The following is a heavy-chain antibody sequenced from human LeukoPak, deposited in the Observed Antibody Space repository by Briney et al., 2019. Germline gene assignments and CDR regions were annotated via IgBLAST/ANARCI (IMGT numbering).Heavy chain of an antibody. D-gene: IGHD3-22*01. CDR1: GGTFSSYT. Sequence: SVKVSCKASGGTFSSYTISWVRQAPGQGLEWMGRIIPILGIANYAQKFQGRVTITADKSTSTAYMELSSLRSEDTAVYYCAGGGYYDSSGYYYRDYWGQGTPVTVSS. J-gene: IGHJ4*02. CDR2: IIPILGIA. V-gene: IGHV1-69*02. CDR3: AGGGYYDSSGYYYRDY.